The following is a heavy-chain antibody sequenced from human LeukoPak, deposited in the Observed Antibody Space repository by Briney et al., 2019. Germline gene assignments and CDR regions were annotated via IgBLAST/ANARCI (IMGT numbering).Heavy chain of an antibody. V-gene: IGHV3-30*18. J-gene: IGHJ4*02. Sequence: GGSLRLSCAASGFTFSSYGMHWVRQAPGKGLEWVAVISYDGSNKYYADSVKGRFTISRDNSKNTLYLQMNSLRAEDTAVYYCAKADQLVVVTGFDYWGQGTLVTVSS. CDR1: GFTFSSYG. CDR2: ISYDGSNK. CDR3: AKADQLVVVTGFDY. D-gene: IGHD2-21*02.